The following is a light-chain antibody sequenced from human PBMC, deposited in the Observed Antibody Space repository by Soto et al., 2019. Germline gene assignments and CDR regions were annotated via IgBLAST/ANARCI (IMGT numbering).Light chain of an antibody. J-gene: IGLJ2*01. CDR2: GVS. Sequence: QSALTQPASVSGSPGQSITISCTGTRNDVGNYKYVSWYQQHPGKAPKLMIFGVSNRPSGVSNRFSGSKSGNTASLTISGLQSEDEADYYCSSYTNSDTLVFGGGTKLTVL. CDR1: RNDVGNYKY. V-gene: IGLV2-14*01. CDR3: SSYTNSDTLV.